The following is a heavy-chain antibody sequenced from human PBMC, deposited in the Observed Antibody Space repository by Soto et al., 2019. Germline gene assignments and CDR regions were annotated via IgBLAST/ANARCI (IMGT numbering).Heavy chain of an antibody. D-gene: IGHD2-21*02. V-gene: IGHV3-7*03. Sequence: DVKLVESGGGLVQPGDSLRLSCEVSGFTFSMYSMSWVRQSPGKGLEWVAKIPQDGVDGHYADSVKGRFIISRDNGKNSLHLQLNNLRAEDTAVYYCARDHLILPAHDFFYGWDVWGRGATVTVSS. CDR3: ARDHLILPAHDFFYGWDV. CDR1: GFTFSMYS. J-gene: IGHJ6*02. CDR2: IPQDGVDG.